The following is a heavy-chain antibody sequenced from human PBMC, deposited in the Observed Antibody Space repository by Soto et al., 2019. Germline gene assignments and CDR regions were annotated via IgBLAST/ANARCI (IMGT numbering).Heavy chain of an antibody. CDR3: ARDQMAYYYGSGGRNWFDP. V-gene: IGHV1-69*13. CDR2: IIPIFGTA. D-gene: IGHD3-10*01. CDR1: GGTFSSYA. Sequence: GASVKVSCKASGGTFSSYAISWVRQAPGQGLEWMGGIIPIFGTANYAQKFQGRVTITADESTSTAYMELSSLRSEDTAVYYCARDQMAYYYGSGGRNWFDPWGQGTLVTVPS. J-gene: IGHJ5*02.